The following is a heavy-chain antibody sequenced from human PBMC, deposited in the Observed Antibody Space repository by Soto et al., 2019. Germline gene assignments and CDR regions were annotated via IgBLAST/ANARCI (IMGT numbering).Heavy chain of an antibody. CDR3: ATNGSSGYYRNY. D-gene: IGHD3-22*01. CDR2: ISSSSSSI. J-gene: IGHJ4*02. Sequence: GGSLRLSCAASGFTFSSYSMNWVRQAPGKGLEWVSYISSSSSSIYYADSVKGRFTISRDNAKNSLHLQINSLRDEDTAVYYCATNGSSGYYRNYWGQGALVTVSS. V-gene: IGHV3-48*02. CDR1: GFTFSSYS.